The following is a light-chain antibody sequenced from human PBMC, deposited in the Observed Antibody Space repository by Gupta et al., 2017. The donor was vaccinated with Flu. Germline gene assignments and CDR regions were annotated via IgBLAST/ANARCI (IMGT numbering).Light chain of an antibody. CDR2: TTS. CDR3: ALNMHGGFWV. Sequence: QTVVTQEPSLSVSPGGTVPLTCGLNSGSVSTTHYPSWYQQAPGQAPRTLIYTTSARSSVVPDRFSGSILGSKAALTITGAQADDESDYFCALNMHGGFWVFGGGTKLTVL. CDR1: SGSVSTTHY. V-gene: IGLV8-61*01. J-gene: IGLJ3*02.